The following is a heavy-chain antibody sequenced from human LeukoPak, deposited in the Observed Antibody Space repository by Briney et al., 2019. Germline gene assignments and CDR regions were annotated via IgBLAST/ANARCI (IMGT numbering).Heavy chain of an antibody. V-gene: IGHV1-8*02. CDR2: MNPNSGNT. D-gene: IGHD3-10*01. CDR1: GYTFTGYY. Sequence: ASVKVSCKASGYTFTGYYMHWVRQAPGQGLEWMGWMNPNSGNTGYAQKFQGRVTMTRNTSISTAYMELSSLRSEDTAVYYCARGPHYGSDIDYWGQGTLVTVSS. CDR3: ARGPHYGSDIDY. J-gene: IGHJ4*02.